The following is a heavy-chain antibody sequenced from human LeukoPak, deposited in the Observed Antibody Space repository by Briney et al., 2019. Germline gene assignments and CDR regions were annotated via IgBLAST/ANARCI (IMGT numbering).Heavy chain of an antibody. Sequence: RASVKVSCKASGYTFTSYGISWVRQAPGQGLEWMGGIIPIFGTANYAQKFQGRVTITADESTSTAYMELSSLRSEDTAVYYCARDYRYYDSSGYYFDYWGQGTLVTVSS. J-gene: IGHJ4*02. CDR2: IIPIFGTA. CDR3: ARDYRYYDSSGYYFDY. V-gene: IGHV1-69*13. D-gene: IGHD3-22*01. CDR1: GYTFTSYG.